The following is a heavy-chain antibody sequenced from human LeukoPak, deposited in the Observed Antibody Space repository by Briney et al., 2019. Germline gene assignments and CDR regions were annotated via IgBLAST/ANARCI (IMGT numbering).Heavy chain of an antibody. V-gene: IGHV3-33*08. J-gene: IGHJ3*02. CDR2: IWHGQKKE. D-gene: IGHD3-10*01. Sequence: GTSLRLSCAASGFTFSKYGMQWVRQAPGKGLEWVAVIWHGQKKEYYADSVKGRFTISRDNSKNTPDLQMRSLRAEDTAVYYCARADNGSGSYAFDIWGQGTRVTVSS. CDR3: ARADNGSGSYAFDI. CDR1: GFTFSKYG.